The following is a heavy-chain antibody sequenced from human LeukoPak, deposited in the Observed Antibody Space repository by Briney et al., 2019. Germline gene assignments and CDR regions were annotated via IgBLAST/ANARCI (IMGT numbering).Heavy chain of an antibody. CDR1: GGSISSYY. CDR2: IYYSGST. D-gene: IGHD1-7*01. CDR3: ARDGITGTTI. J-gene: IGHJ4*02. Sequence: SETLSLTCTVSGGSISSYYWSWIRQPPGKGLEWIGYIYYSGSTNYNPSLKSRVTISVDTSKNQFSLKLSSVTAADTAVYYCARDGITGTTIWGQGTLVTVSS. V-gene: IGHV4-59*01.